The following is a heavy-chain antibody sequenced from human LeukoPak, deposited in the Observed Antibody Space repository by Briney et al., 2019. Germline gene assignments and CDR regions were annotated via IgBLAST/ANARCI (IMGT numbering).Heavy chain of an antibody. CDR3: ARDRVGYDSSGYYH. CDR1: GYTFTSYA. D-gene: IGHD3-22*01. J-gene: IGHJ5*02. CDR2: ISAYNGDT. V-gene: IGHV1-18*01. Sequence: ASVKVSCKASGYTFTSYAMHWVRQAPGQGLEWMGWISAYNGDTTYAQKFQGKVTMTTDASTSTAYMELRSLRSDDTAVYYCARDRVGYDSSGYYHWGQGTLVTVSS.